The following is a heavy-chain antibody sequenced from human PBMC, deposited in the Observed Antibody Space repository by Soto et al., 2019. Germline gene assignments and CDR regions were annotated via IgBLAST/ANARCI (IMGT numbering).Heavy chain of an antibody. CDR2: IYPGDSDT. CDR1: GYSFTSYW. Sequence: ESLKISCKGSGYSFTSYWIGWVRQMPGKGLEWMGIIYPGDSDTRYSPSFQGQVTISADKSISTAYLQWSSLKASDTAMYYCARNLAGTNYYYGMDVWGQGTTVTVSS. CDR3: ARNLAGTNYYYGMDV. V-gene: IGHV5-51*01. D-gene: IGHD6-13*01. J-gene: IGHJ6*02.